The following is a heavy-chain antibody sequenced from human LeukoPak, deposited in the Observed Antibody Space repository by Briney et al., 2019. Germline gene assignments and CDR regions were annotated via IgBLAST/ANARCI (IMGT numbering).Heavy chain of an antibody. CDR1: GFTFSTYS. CDR2: ISSSSSYM. V-gene: IGHV3-21*01. CDR3: AREAWFDP. J-gene: IGHJ5*02. Sequence: GGSLRLSCAASGFTFSTYSMNWVRQAPGKGLEWVSVISSSSSYMHYADSVKGRFTISRDNAKNSLYLQMNSLRVEDTAVYYCAREAWFDPWGQGTLVTVSS.